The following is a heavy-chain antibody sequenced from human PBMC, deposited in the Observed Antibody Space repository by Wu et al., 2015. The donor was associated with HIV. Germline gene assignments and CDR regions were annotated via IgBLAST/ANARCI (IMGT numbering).Heavy chain of an antibody. CDR2: MNPRTGNT. D-gene: IGHD6-19*01. V-gene: IGHV1-8*01. CDR1: GYTFSSYD. J-gene: IGHJ5*02. Sequence: QVQLVQSGAEVKKPGASVKVSCKASGYTFSSYDINWVRQATGQGLEWMGWMNPRTGNTGYAQKFQGRVTMTRDTSISTANMELSSLRSEDTAVYYCARDPPGXVAGSSWFDPWGQGTLVTVSS. CDR3: ARDPPGXVAGSSWFDP.